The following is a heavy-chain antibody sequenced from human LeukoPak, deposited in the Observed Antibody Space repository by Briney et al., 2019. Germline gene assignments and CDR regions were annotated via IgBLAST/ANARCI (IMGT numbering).Heavy chain of an antibody. V-gene: IGHV3-23*01. D-gene: IGHD1-1*01. Sequence: PGRSLRLSCAASGFTFTSYALSWVRQAPGKGLESVSVISGSGVTTYYADSVKGRFTVSRDMSKNTLYLQMNSLRAEDTAVYYCAKATTVHHPYFDYWGQGALVTVSS. CDR2: ISGSGVTT. J-gene: IGHJ4*02. CDR3: AKATTVHHPYFDY. CDR1: GFTFTSYA.